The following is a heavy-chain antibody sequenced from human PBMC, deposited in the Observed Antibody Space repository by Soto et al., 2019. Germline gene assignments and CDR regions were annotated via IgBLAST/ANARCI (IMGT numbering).Heavy chain of an antibody. CDR3: ARGVGHYYNYMDV. Sequence: PGGSLRLSCAASGFTFSSYGMHWVRQAPGKGLEWVAVIWFDGSNKYYADSVKGRFTISRDNSKNTLYLQMNSLRAEDTAVYYCARGVGHYYNYMDVWGKGTTVTVSS. CDR1: GFTFSSYG. D-gene: IGHD1-26*01. J-gene: IGHJ6*03. V-gene: IGHV3-33*01. CDR2: IWFDGSNK.